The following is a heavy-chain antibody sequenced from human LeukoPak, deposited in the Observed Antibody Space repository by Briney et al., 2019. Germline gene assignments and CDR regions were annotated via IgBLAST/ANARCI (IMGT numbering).Heavy chain of an antibody. J-gene: IGHJ4*02. Sequence: ASVKVSCKTSGDTLSDYYIHGVRQAPGHGLEWMGWINPNSGDTNYARKFQGRVTMTRDTSISTAYRDLSRLRSDDTAVFYCAVLTTDYDFWSVYYDRDGAWGGDWGQGTLVIPSS. D-gene: IGHD3-3*01. CDR1: GDTLSDYY. CDR3: AVLTTDYDFWSVYYDRDGAWGGD. CDR2: INPNSGDT. V-gene: IGHV1-2*02.